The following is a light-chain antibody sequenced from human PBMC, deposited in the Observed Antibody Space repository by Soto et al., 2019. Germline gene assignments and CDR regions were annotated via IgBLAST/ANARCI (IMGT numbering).Light chain of an antibody. CDR2: GTS. CDR3: QQYSSSPRT. CDR1: QSVSSSH. V-gene: IGKV3-20*01. J-gene: IGKJ1*01. Sequence: EIVLTQSPGTLSLSPGERATLSCRASQSVSSSHLAWYKQKPGQAPRPLIFGTSSRAPVIQDRFRGSGSGTDFTLTINRLEPEDFAVYYCQQYSSSPRTFGQGTTVEV.